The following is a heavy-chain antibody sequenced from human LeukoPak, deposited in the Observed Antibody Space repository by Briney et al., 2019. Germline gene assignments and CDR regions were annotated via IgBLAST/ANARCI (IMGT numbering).Heavy chain of an antibody. D-gene: IGHD1-26*01. CDR1: GFTVSSNF. CDR3: ARWDNYYYYGMDV. Sequence: GGSLRLSCAASGFTVSSNFLSWVRQAPGKGLEWVSVIYSGGSTYYADSVKGRFTISRDNAKNSLYLQMNSLRAEDTAVYYCARWDNYYYYGMDVWGQGTTVTVSS. J-gene: IGHJ6*02. CDR2: IYSGGST. V-gene: IGHV3-53*01.